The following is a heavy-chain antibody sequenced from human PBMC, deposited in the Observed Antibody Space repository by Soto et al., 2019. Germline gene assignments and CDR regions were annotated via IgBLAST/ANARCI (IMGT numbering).Heavy chain of an antibody. J-gene: IGHJ4*02. CDR2: IYYSGST. CDR1: GGSISSGGYY. CDR3: ARSSTSANYFDY. D-gene: IGHD2-2*01. Sequence: QVQLQESGPGLVKPSQTLSLTCTVSGGSISSGGYYWSWIRQHPGKGLEWTGYIYYSGSTYYNPSLKGRVTISVDPAKNQFSLKLSSVTAADTAVYYRARSSTSANYFDYWGQGTLVTVSS. V-gene: IGHV4-31*03.